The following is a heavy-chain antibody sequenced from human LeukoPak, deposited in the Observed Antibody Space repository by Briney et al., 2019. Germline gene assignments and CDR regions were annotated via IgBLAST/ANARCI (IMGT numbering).Heavy chain of an antibody. CDR2: INHSGST. J-gene: IGHJ4*02. V-gene: IGHV4-34*01. Sequence: KTSETLSLTCAVYGGSFSGYYWSWIRQPPGKGLEWIGEINHSGSTNYNPSLKSRVTISVDTSKNQFSLKLSSVTAADTAVYYCARQSPYYDFWSGYYTAPFDYWGQGTLVTVSS. D-gene: IGHD3-3*01. CDR1: GGSFSGYY. CDR3: ARQSPYYDFWSGYYTAPFDY.